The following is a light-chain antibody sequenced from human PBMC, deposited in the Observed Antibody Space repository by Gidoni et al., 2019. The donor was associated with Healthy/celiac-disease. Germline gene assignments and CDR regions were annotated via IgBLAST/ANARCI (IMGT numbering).Light chain of an antibody. CDR2: VGS. V-gene: IGKV2-28*01. J-gene: IGKJ1*01. CDR3: MQALQTWWA. CDR1: QSILHSNGYNY. Sequence: EIVKTQSPLSLPVTPGEPASSSCRSSQSILHSNGYNYLDWYLQKPGQSPQLLIDVGSNRYSGVTDRFSGSGSGTDFTLKISRVEAEDVGVYYCMQALQTWWAFGQXTKVEIK.